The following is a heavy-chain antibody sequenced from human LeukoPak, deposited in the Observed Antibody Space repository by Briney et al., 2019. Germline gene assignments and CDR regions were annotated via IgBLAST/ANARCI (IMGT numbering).Heavy chain of an antibody. CDR3: ARGSSMTGYYFYYMDV. D-gene: IGHD2/OR15-2a*01. CDR2: IKLDGVEK. Sequence: GGSLRLSCAASGFTFSSYWMSWVRQSPGKGLEWVANIKLDGVEKYYVDSVKGRFTISRDNAKNSLYLQMNSLRGDDTAVYYCARGSSMTGYYFYYMDVWGEGTTVTVSS. V-gene: IGHV3-7*01. CDR1: GFTFSSYW. J-gene: IGHJ6*03.